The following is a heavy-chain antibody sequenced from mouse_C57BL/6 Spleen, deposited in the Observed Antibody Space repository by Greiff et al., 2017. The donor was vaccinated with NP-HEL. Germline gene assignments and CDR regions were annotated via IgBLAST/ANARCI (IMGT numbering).Heavy chain of an antibody. D-gene: IGHD2-5*01. J-gene: IGHJ2*01. Sequence: EVKLMESGGGLVKPGGSLKLSCAASGFTFSDYGMHWVRQAPEKGLEWVAYISSGSSTIYYADTVKGRFTISRDNAKNTLFLQMTSLRSEDTAMYYCARRSKGYFDYWGQGTTLTVSS. V-gene: IGHV5-17*01. CDR3: ARRSKGYFDY. CDR2: ISSGSSTI. CDR1: GFTFSDYG.